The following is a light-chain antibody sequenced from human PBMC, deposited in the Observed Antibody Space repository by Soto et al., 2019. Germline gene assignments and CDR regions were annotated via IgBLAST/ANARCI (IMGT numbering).Light chain of an antibody. CDR1: QSVSSN. CDR2: RAS. CDR3: QHRANWPLT. J-gene: IGKJ4*01. Sequence: ILMTQSPATLSLSPGGRATLSCRASQSVSSNLAWYQQKPGQAPRLLIQRASTRATGIPARFSGSGSGTEFTLTISSLQSEDVALYYCQHRANWPLTLGGGTKVDIK. V-gene: IGKV3-15*01.